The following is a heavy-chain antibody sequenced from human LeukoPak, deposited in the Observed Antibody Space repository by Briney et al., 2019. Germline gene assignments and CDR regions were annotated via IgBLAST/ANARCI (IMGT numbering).Heavy chain of an antibody. Sequence: GGSLRLSCAASGFTFSSYAMSWVRQAPGKGLEWVPAISGSGGSTYYADSVKGRFTISRDNSKNTLYLQMNSLRAEDTAVYYCAKTHDFWSGYYGMTFDYWGQGTLVTVSS. J-gene: IGHJ4*02. CDR2: ISGSGGST. CDR3: AKTHDFWSGYYGMTFDY. D-gene: IGHD3-3*01. CDR1: GFTFSSYA. V-gene: IGHV3-23*01.